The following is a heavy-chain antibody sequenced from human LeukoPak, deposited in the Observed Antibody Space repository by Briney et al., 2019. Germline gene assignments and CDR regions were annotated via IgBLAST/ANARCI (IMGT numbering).Heavy chain of an antibody. V-gene: IGHV3-30*02. CDR1: GFTFSSYG. CDR2: IRYDGSNK. Sequence: GGSLRLSCAASGFTFSSYGMHWVRQAPGKGLEWVAFIRYDGSNKYYADSVKGRFTISRDNSKNTLYLQMNSLRAEDTAVYYCAKDREDIVATTLDYWGQGTLVTVSS. D-gene: IGHD5-12*01. J-gene: IGHJ4*02. CDR3: AKDREDIVATTLDY.